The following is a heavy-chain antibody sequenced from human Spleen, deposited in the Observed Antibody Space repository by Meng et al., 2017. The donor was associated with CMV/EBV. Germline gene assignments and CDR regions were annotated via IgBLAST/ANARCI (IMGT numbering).Heavy chain of an antibody. CDR3: ARSGRYCSSSSCYGSDGMDV. CDR2: IYSGGST. CDR1: GLTVGSDY. D-gene: IGHD2-2*01. V-gene: IGHV3-53*05. Sequence: GESLKISCAASGLTVGSDYMSWVRQAPGKGLEWVSVIYSGGSTYNADSVKGRFTISRDNSKNTLYLQMNSLRAEDTAVYYCARSGRYCSSSSCYGSDGMDVWGQGTTVTVSS. J-gene: IGHJ6*02.